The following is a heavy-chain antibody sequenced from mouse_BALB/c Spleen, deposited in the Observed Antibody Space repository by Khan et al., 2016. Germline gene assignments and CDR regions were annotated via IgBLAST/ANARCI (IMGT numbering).Heavy chain of an antibody. CDR3: ASRTLTPQYYDV. CDR1: GFNIKDTY. CDR2: IDPTNGNT. V-gene: IGHV14-3*02. J-gene: IGHJ1*01. Sequence: VQLQQSGAELVKPGASVKLSCTASGFNIKDTYMHWVKQRPEQGLEWIGKIDPTNGNTNYDPKFQGKATITADTSSNKAYLQLRSLASEDTAVSSCASRTLTPQYYDVWGAGTTVTISS.